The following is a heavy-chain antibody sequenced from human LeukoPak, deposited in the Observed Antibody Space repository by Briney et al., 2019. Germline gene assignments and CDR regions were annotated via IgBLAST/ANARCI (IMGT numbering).Heavy chain of an antibody. J-gene: IGHJ4*02. CDR2: ISYDGSNK. Sequence: GRSLRLSCAASGFTFSSYAMHWVRQAPGKGLEWVAVISYDGSNKYYADSVKGRFTVSRDNSKNTLYLQMNSLRAEDTAVYYCASLWPTLFDYWGQGTLVTVSS. CDR3: ASLWPTLFDY. D-gene: IGHD3-10*01. CDR1: GFTFSSYA. V-gene: IGHV3-30-3*01.